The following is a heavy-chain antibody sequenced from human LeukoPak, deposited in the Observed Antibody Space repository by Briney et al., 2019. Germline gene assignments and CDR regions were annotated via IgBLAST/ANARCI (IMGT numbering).Heavy chain of an antibody. Sequence: GGSLRLSCAASGFTFSSYSMNWVRQAPGKGLEWVSSISSSSSYIYYADSVKGRFTISRDNAKNSLYLQMNSLRAEETAVYYCASGADILTGYWTPFDYWGQGTLVTVSS. CDR2: ISSSSSYI. CDR3: ASGADILTGYWTPFDY. V-gene: IGHV3-21*01. D-gene: IGHD3-9*01. CDR1: GFTFSSYS. J-gene: IGHJ4*02.